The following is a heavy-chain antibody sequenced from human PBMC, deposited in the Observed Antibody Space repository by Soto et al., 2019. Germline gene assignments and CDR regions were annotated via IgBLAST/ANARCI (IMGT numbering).Heavy chain of an antibody. V-gene: IGHV1-46*01. Sequence: GASVKVSCKASGYTFTSYYMHWVRQAPGQGLEWMGIINPSGGSTSYAQKFQGRVTMTRDTSTSTVYMELSSLRSEDTAVYYCAREVVTPGGAEYYYGMDVWGQGTTVTVSS. CDR2: INPSGGST. CDR3: AREVVTPGGAEYYYGMDV. D-gene: IGHD2-21*02. J-gene: IGHJ6*02. CDR1: GYTFTSYY.